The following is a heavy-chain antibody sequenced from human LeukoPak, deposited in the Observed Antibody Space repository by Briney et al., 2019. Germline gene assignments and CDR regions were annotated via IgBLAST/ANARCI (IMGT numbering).Heavy chain of an antibody. D-gene: IGHD6-13*01. Sequence: PSETLSLTCTVSAVSIISYYWSWIPQPAGKGLEWIVRIYTSGSTNYDPSLKSRVTMSVDTSKNQFSLKLSSVTAADTAVCYCARDHESFTPAIAAATGLDYWGQGTLVTVSS. CDR1: AVSIISYY. J-gene: IGHJ4*02. CDR3: ARDHESFTPAIAAATGLDY. CDR2: IYTSGST. V-gene: IGHV4-4*07.